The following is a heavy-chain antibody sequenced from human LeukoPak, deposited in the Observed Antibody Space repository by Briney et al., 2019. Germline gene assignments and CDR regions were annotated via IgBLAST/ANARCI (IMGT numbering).Heavy chain of an antibody. Sequence: GGSLRLSCAASGFTVSSNYMSWVRQAPGKGLEWVSVIYSGGSTYYADSVKGRFTISRDNSKSTLYTQMNSLSAEDTAVYYCARAKPKNMVRGLIMRRESRYYFDYWGQGTLVTVSS. J-gene: IGHJ4*02. CDR1: GFTVSSNY. CDR3: ARAKPKNMVRGLIMRRESRYYFDY. V-gene: IGHV3-53*01. D-gene: IGHD3-10*01. CDR2: IYSGGST.